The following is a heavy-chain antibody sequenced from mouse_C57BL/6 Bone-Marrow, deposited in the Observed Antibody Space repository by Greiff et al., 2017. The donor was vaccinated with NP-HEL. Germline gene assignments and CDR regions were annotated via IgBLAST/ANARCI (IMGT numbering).Heavy chain of an antibody. CDR2: FYPGSGSI. CDR1: GYTFTEYT. D-gene: IGHD1-1*01. Sequence: QVQLQQSGAELVKPGASVKLSCKASGYTFTEYTIHWVKQRSGQGLEWIGWFYPGSGSIKDKEKFKDKATLTADKSSSTVSMELSRLTSEDSAVYFCARHGLLLRWDAMDYWGQGTSVTVSS. V-gene: IGHV1-62-2*01. CDR3: ARHGLLLRWDAMDY. J-gene: IGHJ4*01.